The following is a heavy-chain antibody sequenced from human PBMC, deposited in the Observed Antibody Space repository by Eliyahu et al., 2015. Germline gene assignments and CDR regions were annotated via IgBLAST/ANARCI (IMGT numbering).Heavy chain of an antibody. D-gene: IGHD5-12*01. CDR2: ISWDGGST. Sequence: EVQLVESGGVVVQPGGSLRLSCAASGFTFDDYTMHWVRQAPGKGLEWVSLISWDGGSTYYADSVKGRFTISRDNSKNSLYLQMNSLRTEDTALYYCAKAGYSGYEPGFDYWGQGTLVTVSS. V-gene: IGHV3-43*01. CDR1: GFTFDDYT. J-gene: IGHJ4*02. CDR3: AKAGYSGYEPGFDY.